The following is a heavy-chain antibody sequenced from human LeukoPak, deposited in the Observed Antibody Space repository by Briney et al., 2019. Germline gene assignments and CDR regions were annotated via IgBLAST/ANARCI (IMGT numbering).Heavy chain of an antibody. CDR2: MNPNSGNT. D-gene: IGHD4-17*01. J-gene: IGHJ6*02. CDR3: ARSTVTTFSYYYYGMDV. V-gene: IGHV1-8*01. Sequence: ASVKVSCKASGYTFTSSDINWVRQATGQGLEWMGWMNPNSGNTGYAQKFQGRVTMTRNTSISTAYMELSSLRSEDTAVYYCARSTVTTFSYYYYGMDVWGQGTTVTVSS. CDR1: GYTFTSSD.